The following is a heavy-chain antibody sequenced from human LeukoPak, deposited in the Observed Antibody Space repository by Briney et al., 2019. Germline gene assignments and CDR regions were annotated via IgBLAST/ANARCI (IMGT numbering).Heavy chain of an antibody. CDR3: TTEAPMITFGGVIVIPHYYFDY. D-gene: IGHD3-16*02. CDR2: IKSKTDGGTT. J-gene: IGHJ4*02. Sequence: GGSLRLSCAASGFTFSNAWMSWVRQAPGKGLEWVGRIKSKTDGGTTDYAAPVKGRFTISRDDSKNTLYLQMNSLKTEDTAMYYCTTEAPMITFGGVIVIPHYYFDYWGQGTLVTVSS. V-gene: IGHV3-15*01. CDR1: GFTFSNAW.